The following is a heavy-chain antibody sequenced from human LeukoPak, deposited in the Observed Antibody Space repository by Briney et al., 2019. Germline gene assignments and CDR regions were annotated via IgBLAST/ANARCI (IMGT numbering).Heavy chain of an antibody. Sequence: SETLSLTCTVSGGSISRYYWSWIRQPAGKGLEWIGRIYTSGSTNYNPSLKSRVTMSVDTSKNQFSLKLSSVTAADTAVYYCARVLSSGWYKVGAFDIWGQGTMVTVSS. J-gene: IGHJ3*02. CDR3: ARVLSSGWYKVGAFDI. CDR1: GGSISRYY. D-gene: IGHD6-19*01. CDR2: IYTSGST. V-gene: IGHV4-4*07.